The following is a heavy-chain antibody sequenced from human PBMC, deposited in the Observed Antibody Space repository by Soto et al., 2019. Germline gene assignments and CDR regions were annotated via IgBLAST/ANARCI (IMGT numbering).Heavy chain of an antibody. J-gene: IGHJ6*02. D-gene: IGHD6-25*01. CDR3: ARGGLGGDPYYYYYYGMDV. CDR2: IWYDGSNK. Sequence: VQLVESGGGVVQPGRSLRLSCAASGFTFSSYGMHWVRQAPGKGLEWVAVIWYDGSNKYYADSVKGRFTISRDNSKNTLYLQMNSLRAEDTAVYYCARGGLGGDPYYYYYYGMDVWGQGTTVTVSS. CDR1: GFTFSSYG. V-gene: IGHV3-33*01.